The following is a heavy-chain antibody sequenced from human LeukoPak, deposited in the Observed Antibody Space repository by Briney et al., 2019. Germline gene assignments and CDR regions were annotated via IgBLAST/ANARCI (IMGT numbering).Heavy chain of an antibody. Sequence: GASVKVSCKASGDTFTSYYMHWVRQAPGQGLECMGIINPSGTSTSYAQKFQGRVTMTRDMSTSTVYMELRSLRSDDTAVYYCARYYNYDILTGYHGGAFDIWGQGTMVTVSS. CDR1: GDTFTSYY. CDR3: ARYYNYDILTGYHGGAFDI. V-gene: IGHV1-46*01. D-gene: IGHD3-9*01. CDR2: INPSGTST. J-gene: IGHJ3*02.